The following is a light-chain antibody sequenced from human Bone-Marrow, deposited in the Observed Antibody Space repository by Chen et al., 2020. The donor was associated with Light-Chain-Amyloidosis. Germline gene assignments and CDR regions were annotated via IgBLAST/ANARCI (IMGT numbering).Light chain of an antibody. CDR1: SGDVGTSYY. Sequence: QSALTQPASVSGSPGQSLTISCTGTSGDVGTSYYFSWYQQHPGKAPKVMIFAVSNRPSGVSNRFSGSKSGNTASLTISGLQAEDEADYYCSSFTSSSSYVFGPGTKVTVL. CDR2: AVS. CDR3: SSFTSSSSYV. J-gene: IGLJ1*01. V-gene: IGLV2-14*01.